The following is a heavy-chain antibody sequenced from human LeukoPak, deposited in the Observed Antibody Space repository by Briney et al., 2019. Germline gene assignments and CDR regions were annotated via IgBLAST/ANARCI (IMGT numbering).Heavy chain of an antibody. Sequence: GGSLRLSCAASQFAFSTYAMHWVRQAPGKGLEWVAIISYDGSNKYYPESVKGRFTISRDNSKNTLYLQMNSLRAEDTAVYYCARLSREQWLFDYWGQGTLVTVSS. J-gene: IGHJ4*02. CDR3: ARLSREQWLFDY. CDR1: QFAFSTYA. V-gene: IGHV3-30-3*01. D-gene: IGHD6-19*01. CDR2: ISYDGSNK.